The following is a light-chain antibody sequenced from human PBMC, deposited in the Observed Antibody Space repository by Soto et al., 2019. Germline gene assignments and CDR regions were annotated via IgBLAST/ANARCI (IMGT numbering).Light chain of an antibody. CDR3: GSYTSSSTLVV. CDR2: DVS. V-gene: IGLV2-14*01. Sequence: QSALTQPASVSGSPGQSITISCTGTSSDVGGYNYVSWYQQHPGKAPKLMIYDVSNRPSGVSNRFSGSKSGNTASLTISGLKAEDEAVYYCGSYTSSSTLVVFGGGTQLTVL. CDR1: SSDVGGYNY. J-gene: IGLJ2*01.